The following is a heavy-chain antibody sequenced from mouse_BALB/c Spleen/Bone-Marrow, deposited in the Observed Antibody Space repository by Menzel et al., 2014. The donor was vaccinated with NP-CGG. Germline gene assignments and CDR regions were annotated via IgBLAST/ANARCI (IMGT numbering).Heavy chain of an antibody. D-gene: IGHD2-14*01. CDR2: ISSGSSTI. V-gene: IGHV5-17*02. CDR3: EEERYDDDFDV. CDR1: GFTFSSFG. J-gene: IGHJ1*01. Sequence: EVQLVESGGGLVQPGGSRKLSCAASGFTFSSFGMHWVRQAPEKGLEWVAYISSGSSTIYYADTVKGRFTINRDNPKNTMFMQMTSLRSEDTARYYCEEERYDDDFDVWGAGTTVTVSS.